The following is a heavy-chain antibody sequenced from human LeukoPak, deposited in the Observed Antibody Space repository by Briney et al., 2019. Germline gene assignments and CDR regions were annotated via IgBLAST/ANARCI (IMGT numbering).Heavy chain of an antibody. CDR3: ARDREYSNYGAFGAFDI. CDR1: GYTFTGYY. V-gene: IGHV1-2*02. Sequence: ASVKLSCKASGYTFTGYYMHWVRQAPGQGLEWMGWINPNSGGTNYAQKFQGRVTMTRDTSISTAYMELSRLRSDDTAVYYCARDREYSNYGAFGAFDIWGQGTMVTVSS. J-gene: IGHJ3*02. D-gene: IGHD4-11*01. CDR2: INPNSGGT.